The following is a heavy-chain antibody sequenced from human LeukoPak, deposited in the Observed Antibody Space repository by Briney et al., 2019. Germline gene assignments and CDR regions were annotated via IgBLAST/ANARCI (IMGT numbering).Heavy chain of an antibody. CDR3: AKSYNGYESKPDY. D-gene: IGHD5-12*01. CDR2: ISNSGGRT. Sequence: GGSLRLSCAASGFTFSSHAMSWVRQAPGKGLEWVSSISNSGGRTFYTDSVKGRFTISRDNSKITLYLQMNSLRAEDTAVYYCAKSYNGYESKPDYWGQGTLVTVSS. V-gene: IGHV3-23*01. J-gene: IGHJ4*02. CDR1: GFTFSSHA.